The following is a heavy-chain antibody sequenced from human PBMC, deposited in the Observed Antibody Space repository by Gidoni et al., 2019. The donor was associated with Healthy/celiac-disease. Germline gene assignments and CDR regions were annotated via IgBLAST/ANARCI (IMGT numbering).Heavy chain of an antibody. V-gene: IGHV1-8*01. Sequence: QVQLVRSGAEVKKPGASVQVSCKASGDPFTSYDFNCVRQATGHGLERMGWMKLNSVNTGYEQKFKGRDAMSRNTSISTAYMELSSLRSEDTAVYYCAIVVVPAAMVQRWFGELRILDYWGQGTLVTVSS. D-gene: IGHD2-2*01. CDR1: GDPFTSYD. CDR3: AIVVVPAAMVQRWFGELRILDY. CDR2: MKLNSVNT. J-gene: IGHJ4*02.